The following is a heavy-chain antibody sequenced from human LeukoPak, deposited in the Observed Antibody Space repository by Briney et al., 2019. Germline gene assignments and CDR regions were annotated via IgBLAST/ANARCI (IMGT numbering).Heavy chain of an antibody. J-gene: IGHJ4*02. CDR3: ARDPTDYYDSSGYYHDY. CDR1: GGTFSSYA. Sequence: SVKVSCKASGGTFSSYAISWVRQAPGQGLEWMGGIIPIFGTANYAQKFQGRVTITADESTSTAYMELSSLRSEDTAVYYCARDPTDYYDSSGYYHDYWGQGTLVTASS. CDR2: IIPIFGTA. V-gene: IGHV1-69*13. D-gene: IGHD3-22*01.